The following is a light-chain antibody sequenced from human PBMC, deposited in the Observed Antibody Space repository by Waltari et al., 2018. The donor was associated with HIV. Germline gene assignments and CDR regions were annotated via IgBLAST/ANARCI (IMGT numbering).Light chain of an antibody. V-gene: IGLV2-14*03. CDR2: DVT. CDR1: SSEFRTYNY. Sequence: SALTQPASVSGSPGQSITISCTGASSEFRTYNYVSWYQHHPGKAPRRLIYDVTNRPSVVSHRFSGSKSGDTASLIISGLQAEDEADYFCAAYIGPWVFGGGTRLTV. J-gene: IGLJ3*02. CDR3: AAYIGPWV.